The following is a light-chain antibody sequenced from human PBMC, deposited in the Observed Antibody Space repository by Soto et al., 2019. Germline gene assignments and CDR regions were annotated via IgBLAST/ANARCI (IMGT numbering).Light chain of an antibody. CDR3: QQYGTSPPWT. CDR1: QRVSSSY. V-gene: IGKV3-20*01. Sequence: EIVLTQSPGTLSLSPGERATLSCRASQRVSSSYLAWYQQKVGQAPRLLIYAASSRATGVPDRFSGSGSGTDFTLAIRSLEPEDFAVYYCQQYGTSPPWTFGQGTKVEV. CDR2: AAS. J-gene: IGKJ1*01.